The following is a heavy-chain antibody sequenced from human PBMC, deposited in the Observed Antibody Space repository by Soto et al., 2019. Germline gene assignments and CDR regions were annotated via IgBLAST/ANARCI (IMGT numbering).Heavy chain of an antibody. D-gene: IGHD3-22*01. J-gene: IGHJ4*02. CDR3: ARDPMIVGGYFDY. V-gene: IGHV4-30-4*01. Sequence: SETLSLTCTVSCGSISSGDYYWRWIREPPGKGLEWIGYIYYSGSTYYNRSLKSRVTISVDTSKNQFSLKLSSVTAADTAVYYCARDPMIVGGYFDYWGQGTLVTVSS. CDR2: IYYSGST. CDR1: CGSISSGDYY.